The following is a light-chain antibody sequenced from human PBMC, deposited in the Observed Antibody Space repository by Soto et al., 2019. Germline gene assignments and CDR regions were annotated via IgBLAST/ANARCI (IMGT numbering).Light chain of an antibody. J-gene: IGKJ1*01. V-gene: IGKV1-27*01. CDR2: EES. Sequence: DIQMTQSPSSLSASVGDRVTITCRASQGIRHYLAWYQQKPGKVPKLIIYEESNLQSGVPSRFRGGGSGTEFTLTISSLQPEDVATYYCQNFDSAPQTXGQGTKVDIK. CDR1: QGIRHY. CDR3: QNFDSAPQT.